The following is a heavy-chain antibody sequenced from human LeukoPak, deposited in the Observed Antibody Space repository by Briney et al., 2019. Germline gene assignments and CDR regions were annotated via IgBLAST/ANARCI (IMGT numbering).Heavy chain of an antibody. D-gene: IGHD1-7*01. V-gene: IGHV3-23*01. J-gene: IGHJ4*02. CDR3: AKEGVSTGTKRGPGDY. CDR1: GFTFSSYA. Sequence: GASLRLSCAASGFTFSSYAMSWVRQAPGKGLEWVSAISGSGGSTYYADSVKGRFTISRDNSKNTLYLQMNSLRAEDTVVYYCAKEGVSTGTKRGPGDYWGQGTLVTVSS. CDR2: ISGSGGST.